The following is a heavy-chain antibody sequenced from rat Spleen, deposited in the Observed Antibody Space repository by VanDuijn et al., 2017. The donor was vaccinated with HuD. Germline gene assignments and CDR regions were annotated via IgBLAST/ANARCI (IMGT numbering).Heavy chain of an antibody. J-gene: IGHJ4*01. Sequence: EVQLVESGGGLVQPGRSMKLSCVASGFTFSHYDMAWVRQAPKKGLEWVATISYGDSSGHSSTYYRDSVKGRFTISRDNAKSTLYLQMDSLRSEDTATYYCATHYGLSLMDAWGQGASVTVSS. CDR3: ATHYGLSLMDA. V-gene: IGHV5-7*01. CDR2: ISYGDSSGHSST. CDR1: GFTFSHYD. D-gene: IGHD1-6*01.